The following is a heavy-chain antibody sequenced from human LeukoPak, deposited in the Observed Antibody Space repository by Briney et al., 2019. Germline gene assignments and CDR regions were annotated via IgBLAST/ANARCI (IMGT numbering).Heavy chain of an antibody. V-gene: IGHV5-51*01. CDR1: GFTFTNYW. Sequence: GESLKISCQGSGFTFTNYWIGWVRQMPGKGLEWVGIIYPGDSQTLYSPSFQGLVTISVDKSISTLYLQWSSLQASDTAVYYCAKRRRDRLQSPNWFDPWGQGTLVIVSS. CDR2: IYPGDSQT. J-gene: IGHJ5*02. D-gene: IGHD4-11*01. CDR3: AKRRRDRLQSPNWFDP.